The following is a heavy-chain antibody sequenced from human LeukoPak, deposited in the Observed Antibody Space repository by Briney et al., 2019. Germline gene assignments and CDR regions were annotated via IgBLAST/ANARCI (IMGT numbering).Heavy chain of an antibody. V-gene: IGHV4-59*01. Sequence: PSETLSLTCTVSGGSISSYYWSWIRQPPGKGLEWIGYIYYSGSTNYNPSLKSRVTISVDTSKNQFSLKLSSVTAADTAVYYCARADREEFYNWFDPWGQGTLVTVSS. CDR3: ARADREEFYNWFDP. J-gene: IGHJ5*02. D-gene: IGHD3-10*01. CDR2: IYYSGST. CDR1: GGSISSYY.